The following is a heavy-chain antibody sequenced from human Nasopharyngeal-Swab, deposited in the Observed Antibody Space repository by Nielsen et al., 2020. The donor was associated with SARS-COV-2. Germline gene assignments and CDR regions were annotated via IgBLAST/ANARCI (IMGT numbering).Heavy chain of an antibody. CDR2: ISSSGSTI. J-gene: IGHJ4*02. Sequence: VRQAPGKGLEWVSYISSSGSTIYYADSVKGRFTISRDNAKNSLYLQMNSLRVEDTAVYYCARGGDTEIDYWGQGTLVTVSS. D-gene: IGHD1-26*01. V-gene: IGHV3-48*03. CDR3: ARGGDTEIDY.